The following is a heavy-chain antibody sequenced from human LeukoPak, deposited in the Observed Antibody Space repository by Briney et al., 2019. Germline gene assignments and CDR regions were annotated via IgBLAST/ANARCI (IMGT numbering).Heavy chain of an antibody. CDR1: GGTFSSYA. D-gene: IGHD6-19*01. Sequence: ASVKVSCKASGGTFSSYAISWVRQAPGQGLEWMGGIIPIFGTANYAQKFQGRVTITADESTSTAYMELSSLRSEDTAVYYCARERSGWYGVGRRLFDYWGQGTLVTVSS. J-gene: IGHJ4*02. CDR2: IIPIFGTA. CDR3: ARERSGWYGVGRRLFDY. V-gene: IGHV1-69*13.